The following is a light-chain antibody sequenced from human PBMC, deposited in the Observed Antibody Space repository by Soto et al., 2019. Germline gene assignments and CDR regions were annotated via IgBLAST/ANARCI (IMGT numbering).Light chain of an antibody. Sequence: QSVLTQPPSASGTPGQRVTISCSGSSSNIGSNYVYWYQQLLGTAPKLLIYRNNQRPSGVPDRFSGSKSGTSASLAISGFRSEDEADYYCAAWDDSLSGPVFGGGTKLTVL. J-gene: IGLJ3*02. CDR1: SSNIGSNY. CDR3: AAWDDSLSGPV. CDR2: RNN. V-gene: IGLV1-47*01.